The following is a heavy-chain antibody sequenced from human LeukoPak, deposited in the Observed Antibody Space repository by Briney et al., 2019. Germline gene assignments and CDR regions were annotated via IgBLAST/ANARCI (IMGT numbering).Heavy chain of an antibody. V-gene: IGHV3-21*04. J-gene: IGHJ6*02. CDR3: AKFAAMAIYYYYYGMDV. CDR2: ISSSSSYI. Sequence: PGGSLRLSCAASGFTFSTYSVTWVRQAPGKGLEWVSSISSSSSYIYYADSVRGRFTISRDNAHNSLYLQMNSLRAEDTAVYYCAKFAAMAIYYYYYGMDVWGQGTTVTVSS. CDR1: GFTFSTYS. D-gene: IGHD5-18*01.